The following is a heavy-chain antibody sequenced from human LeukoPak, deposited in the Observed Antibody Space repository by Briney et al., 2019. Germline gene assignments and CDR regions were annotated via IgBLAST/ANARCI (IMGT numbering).Heavy chain of an antibody. CDR3: ARSAWSGYYSP. J-gene: IGHJ5*02. D-gene: IGHD3-3*01. CDR1: GGSISSGSYY. V-gene: IGHV4-61*02. Sequence: SETLSLTCTVSGGSISSGSYYWSWIRRPAGKGLEWIGRIYTSGSTNYNPSLKSRVTISVDTSKNQFSLKLSSVTAADTAVYYCARSAWSGYYSPWGQGTLVTVSS. CDR2: IYTSGST.